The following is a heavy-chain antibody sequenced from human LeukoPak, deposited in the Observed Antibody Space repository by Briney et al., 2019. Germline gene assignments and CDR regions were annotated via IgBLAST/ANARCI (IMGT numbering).Heavy chain of an antibody. V-gene: IGHV3-73*01. Sequence: PGGSLRLSCAASGFTFSGSAMHWVRQASGKGLEWVGRIRRKANNYATAYAASVKGRFTISRDDSKNTAYLQMNSLKTEDTAVYYCTRHLTIVGATPFDYWGQGTLVTVSS. J-gene: IGHJ4*02. D-gene: IGHD1-26*01. CDR3: TRHLTIVGATPFDY. CDR2: IRRKANNYAT. CDR1: GFTFSGSA.